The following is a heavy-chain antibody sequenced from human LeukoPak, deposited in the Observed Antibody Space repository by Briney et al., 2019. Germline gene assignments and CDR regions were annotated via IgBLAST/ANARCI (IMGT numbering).Heavy chain of an antibody. J-gene: IGHJ4*02. CDR1: GGSISSGDYY. CDR2: IYYSGST. CDR3: ARGTYCSSTSCYYYFDY. V-gene: IGHV4-30-4*01. Sequence: SQTLSLTCTVSGGSISSGDYYWSWIRQPPGKGLEWIGYIYYSGSTYYNPSLKSRVTISVDTSKNQFSLKLSPVTAADTAVYYCARGTYCSSTSCYYYFDYWGQGTLVTVSS. D-gene: IGHD2-2*01.